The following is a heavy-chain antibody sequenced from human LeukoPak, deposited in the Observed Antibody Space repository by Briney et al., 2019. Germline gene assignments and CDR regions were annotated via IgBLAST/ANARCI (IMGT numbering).Heavy chain of an antibody. CDR1: GFTFSSHG. D-gene: IGHD2-2*01. J-gene: IGHJ4*02. CDR3: AKVRYQLLIDY. V-gene: IGHV3-30*18. Sequence: GRSLRLSCAASGFTFSSHGMHWVRQAPGKGLEWVAVISYDGSNTYYADSVKGRFTISRDNSKNTLYLQMNSLRADDTAVYYCAKVRYQLLIDYWGQGTLVTVSS. CDR2: ISYDGSNT.